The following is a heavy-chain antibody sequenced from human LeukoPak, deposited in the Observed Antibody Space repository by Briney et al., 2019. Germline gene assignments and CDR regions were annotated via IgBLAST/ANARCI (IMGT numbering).Heavy chain of an antibody. Sequence: KAGGSLRLSCAASGFTFSSHSMNWVRQAPGKGLEWASSISGTSTYIYYADSVKGRFTISRDNAKNSVYLQMNSLRAEDTAVYYCARAPLLLWFGESQRELDYWGQGTLVTVSS. J-gene: IGHJ4*02. CDR3: ARAPLLLWFGESQRELDY. CDR1: GFTFSSHS. V-gene: IGHV3-21*01. D-gene: IGHD3-10*01. CDR2: ISGTSTYI.